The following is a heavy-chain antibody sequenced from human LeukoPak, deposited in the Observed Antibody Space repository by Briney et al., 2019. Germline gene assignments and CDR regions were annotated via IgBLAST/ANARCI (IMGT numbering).Heavy chain of an antibody. CDR2: IKQDGSEK. J-gene: IGHJ4*02. CDR3: ARDLGQQGFDY. CDR1: GFIFSSYW. D-gene: IGHD6-13*01. V-gene: IGHV3-7*01. Sequence: GGSLRLSCAASGFIFSSYWMAWVRQAPGKGLEWVANIKQDGSEKYYVDSVKGRFTISRDNAKNSLYLQMNSLRAEDTAVYYCARDLGQQGFDYWGQGTLVTVSS.